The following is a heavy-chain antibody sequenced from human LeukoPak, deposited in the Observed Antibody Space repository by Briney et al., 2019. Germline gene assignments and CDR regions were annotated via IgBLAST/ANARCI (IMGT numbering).Heavy chain of an antibody. Sequence: GESLRLSCAASGFTVSSNYMSWVRQAPGKGLEWVSVIYSGGSTYYADSVKGRFTISRDNSKNTLYLQMNSLRAEDTAVYYCARVRSGSWYDAFDIWGQGTMVTVSS. CDR1: GFTVSSNY. CDR2: IYSGGST. V-gene: IGHV3-66*01. CDR3: ARVRSGSWYDAFDI. J-gene: IGHJ3*02. D-gene: IGHD6-13*01.